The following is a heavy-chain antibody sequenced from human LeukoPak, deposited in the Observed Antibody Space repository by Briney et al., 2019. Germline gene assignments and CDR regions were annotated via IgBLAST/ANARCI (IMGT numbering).Heavy chain of an antibody. V-gene: IGHV4-59*01. CDR1: GGSISSYY. Sequence: SETLSLTCTVSGGSISSYYWSWIRQPPGKGLEWIGYIYYSGSTNYSPSLKSRVTISVDTSKNQFSLKLSSVTAADTAVYYCARVRTGAVAEGDWFDPWGQGTLVTVSS. J-gene: IGHJ5*02. CDR3: ARVRTGAVAEGDWFDP. CDR2: IYYSGST. D-gene: IGHD6-19*01.